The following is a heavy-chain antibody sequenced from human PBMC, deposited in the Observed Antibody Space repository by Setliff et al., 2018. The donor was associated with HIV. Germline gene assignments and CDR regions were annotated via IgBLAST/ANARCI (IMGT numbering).Heavy chain of an antibody. Sequence: SETLSLTCTVSGYSISSGYYWGWIRQPPGKGLEWIGNIYHHGTTYYYPSLKGRVTISLDTSNNQFSLKLTSVTAADTAMYYCASFFVTTVTNQDYWGQGTPVTVSS. CDR3: ASFFVTTVTNQDY. CDR2: IYHHGTT. J-gene: IGHJ4*02. CDR1: GYSISSGYY. V-gene: IGHV4-38-2*02. D-gene: IGHD4-17*01.